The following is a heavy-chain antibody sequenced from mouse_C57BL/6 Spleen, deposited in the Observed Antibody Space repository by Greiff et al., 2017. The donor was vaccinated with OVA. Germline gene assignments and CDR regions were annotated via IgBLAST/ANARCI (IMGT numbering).Heavy chain of an antibody. CDR2: INPNNGGT. J-gene: IGHJ2*01. V-gene: IGHV1-26*01. D-gene: IGHD1-1*01. CDR3: ARYRYGSREYYFDY. Sequence: VQLQQSGPELVKPGASVKISCKASGYTFTDYYMNWVKQSHGKSLEWIGDINPNNGGTSYNQKFKGKATLTVDKSSSTAYMELRSLTSDDSAVYYCARYRYGSREYYFDYWGQGTTLTVSS. CDR1: GYTFTDYY.